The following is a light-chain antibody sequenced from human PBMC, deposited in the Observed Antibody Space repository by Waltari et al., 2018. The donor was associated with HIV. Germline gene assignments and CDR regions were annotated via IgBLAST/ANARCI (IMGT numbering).Light chain of an antibody. CDR3: SSYTSSSTLGV. Sequence: QSALTQPASVSGSPGQSITISSPGTSSHVRGCHYVSWYQQHPGKAPKLMIYEVSNRPSGVSNRFSGSKSGNTASLTISGLQAEDEADYYCSSYTSSSTLGVFGTGTKVTVL. CDR1: SSHVRGCHY. V-gene: IGLV2-14*01. J-gene: IGLJ1*01. CDR2: EVS.